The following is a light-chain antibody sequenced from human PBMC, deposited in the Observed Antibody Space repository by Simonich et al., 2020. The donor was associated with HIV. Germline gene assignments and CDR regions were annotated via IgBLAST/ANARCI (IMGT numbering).Light chain of an antibody. CDR3: FSYTDNRGV. V-gene: IGLV2-14*02. CDR2: DVS. Sequence: QSALTQPASVSGSPGQSITISCTGTSSDVGSYNLVSWYQQHPGKAPKLMIYDVSKRPSGVSNRFSGSKSGNTASLTISGLQAEDEADYYCFSYTDNRGVFGGGTKLTVL. J-gene: IGLJ3*02. CDR1: SSDVGSYNL.